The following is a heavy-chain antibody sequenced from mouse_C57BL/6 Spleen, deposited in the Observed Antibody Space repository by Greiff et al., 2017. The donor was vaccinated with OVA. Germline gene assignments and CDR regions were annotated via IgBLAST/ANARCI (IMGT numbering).Heavy chain of an antibody. CDR3: AIFYYGYDSPAMDY. J-gene: IGHJ4*01. D-gene: IGHD2-2*01. CDR2: INPSTGGT. Sequence: EVQLQQSGPELVKPGASVKISCKASGYSFTGYYMNWVKQSPEKSLEWIGEINPSTGGTTYNQKFKAKATLTVDKSSSTAYMQLKGLTSADSAVYYCAIFYYGYDSPAMDYWGQGTSVTVSS. V-gene: IGHV1-42*01. CDR1: GYSFTGYY.